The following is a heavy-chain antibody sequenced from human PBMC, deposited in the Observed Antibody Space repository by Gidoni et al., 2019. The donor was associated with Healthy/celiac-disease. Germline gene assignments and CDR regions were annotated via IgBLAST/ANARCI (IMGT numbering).Heavy chain of an antibody. CDR1: GYTFTTYG. Sequence: QVPLVQSGAEVKKPGASVKVSCTASGYTFTTYGISWVRQAPGQGLEWMGWISAYNGNTNYAQKLQGRVTMTTDTSTSTAYMELRSLRSDDTAVYYCGSAWGMVVDEPFDYWGQGTLVTVSS. CDR3: GSAWGMVVDEPFDY. V-gene: IGHV1-18*01. CDR2: ISAYNGNT. J-gene: IGHJ4*02. D-gene: IGHD2-15*01.